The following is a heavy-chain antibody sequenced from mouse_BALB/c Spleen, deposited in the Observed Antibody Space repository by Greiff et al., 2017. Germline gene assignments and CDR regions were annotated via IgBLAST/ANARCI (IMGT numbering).Heavy chain of an antibody. D-gene: IGHD2-4*01. CDR2: INPSTGYT. V-gene: IGHV1-7*01. Sequence: QVHVKQSGAELAKPGASVKMSCKASGYTFTSYWMHWVKQRPGQGLEWIGYINPSTGYTEYNQKFKDKATLTADKSSSTAYMQLSSLTSEDSAVYYCARGGYYDYDEDYWGQGTSVTVSS. J-gene: IGHJ4*01. CDR1: GYTFTSYW. CDR3: ARGGYYDYDEDY.